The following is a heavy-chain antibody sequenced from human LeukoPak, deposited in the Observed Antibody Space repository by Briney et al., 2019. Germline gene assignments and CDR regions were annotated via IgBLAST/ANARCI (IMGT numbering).Heavy chain of an antibody. CDR3: ASYSSGWYYYYYYMDV. CDR1: GGSFSGFY. J-gene: IGHJ6*03. D-gene: IGHD6-19*01. V-gene: IGHV4-34*01. Sequence: SETLSLTCAVYGGSFSGFYWTWIRQPPGKGLEWIGEINHSGSTNYNPSLKSRVTISADTSKNQFSLKLSSVTAADTAVYYCASYSSGWYYYYYYMDVWGKGTTVTVSS. CDR2: INHSGST.